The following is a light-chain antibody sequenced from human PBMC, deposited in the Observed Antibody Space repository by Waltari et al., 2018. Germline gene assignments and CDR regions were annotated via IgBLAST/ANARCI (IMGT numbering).Light chain of an antibody. J-gene: IGLJ3*02. CDR2: ATT. CDR1: SSNIGGNS. CDR3: AAWDASLFGPWV. Sequence: SVLTQPPSASGTPGQRVTISCSGISSNIGGNSVNWYQHLPGTAPNLLIYATTHRPSGVPDRFSASISGTSASLAISGLQSEDEADYYCAAWDASLFGPWVFGGGTRLTVL. V-gene: IGLV1-44*01.